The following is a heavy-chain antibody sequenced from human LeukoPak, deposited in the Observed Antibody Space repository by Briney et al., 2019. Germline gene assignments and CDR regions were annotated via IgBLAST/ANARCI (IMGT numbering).Heavy chain of an antibody. J-gene: IGHJ4*02. D-gene: IGHD3-22*01. V-gene: IGHV3-33*01. CDR3: ARAAYDNSGYLTL. CDR1: GFTFSSYG. CDR2: IWYDGSIK. Sequence: GGSLRLSCAASGFTFSSYGMHWVRQAPGKGLEWVAVIWYDGSIKYYADSVKGRFTISRDSPKNTLYLQMNSLRAEDMAVYYCARAAYDNSGYLTLWGQGTLVTVSS.